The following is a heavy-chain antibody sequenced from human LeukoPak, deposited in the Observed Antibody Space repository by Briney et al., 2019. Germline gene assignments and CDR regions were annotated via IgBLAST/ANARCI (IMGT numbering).Heavy chain of an antibody. D-gene: IGHD3-22*01. CDR3: ARVRYNYYDSSGYTTFDY. CDR1: GGTFSSYA. Sequence: ASVKVSCKASGGTFSSYAISWVRQAPGQGLEWMGGIIPIFGTANYAQKFQGRVTITADESTSTAYMELSSLRSEDTAVYYCARVRYNYYDSSGYTTFDYWGQGTLVIVSS. J-gene: IGHJ4*02. V-gene: IGHV1-69*13. CDR2: IIPIFGTA.